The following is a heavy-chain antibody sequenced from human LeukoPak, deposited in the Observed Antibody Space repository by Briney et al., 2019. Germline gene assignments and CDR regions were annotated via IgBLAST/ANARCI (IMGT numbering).Heavy chain of an antibody. CDR1: GGSFSGYY. V-gene: IGHV4-34*01. Sequence: PSETLSLTCAVYGGSFSGYYWSWIRQPPGKGLEWIGEINHSGSTNYNPSLKSRVTISVDTSKNQFSLKLSSVTAADTAVYCCARGRQNRALDYWGQGTLVTVSS. J-gene: IGHJ4*02. CDR2: INHSGST. D-gene: IGHD3-10*01. CDR3: ARGRQNRALDY.